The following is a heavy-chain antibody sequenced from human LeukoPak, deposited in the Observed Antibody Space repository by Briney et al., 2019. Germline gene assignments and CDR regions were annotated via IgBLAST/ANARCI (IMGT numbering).Heavy chain of an antibody. Sequence: GGSLRLSCPASGLTFSGFAMSWVRRTPGKGLEWVSGISGSGDNTLYADSVKGRFTISRDNSKNTLYLEMNSLRAEDTAIYYCAKMKGHPLPKYYMDVWGQGTTVTVSS. D-gene: IGHD1-26*01. CDR2: ISGSGDNT. CDR3: AKMKGHPLPKYYMDV. J-gene: IGHJ6*01. CDR1: GLTFSGFA. V-gene: IGHV3-23*01.